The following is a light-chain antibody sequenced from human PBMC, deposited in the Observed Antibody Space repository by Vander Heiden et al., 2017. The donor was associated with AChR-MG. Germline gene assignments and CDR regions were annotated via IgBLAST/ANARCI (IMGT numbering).Light chain of an antibody. CDR2: EVN. J-gene: IGLJ3*02. CDR3: SSYASATTLRV. V-gene: IGLV2-14*01. Sequence: QSALTQPASVSGTPGQSNTISCTGSSSDVGSYNYVSWYQQHPGKAPQLLIYEVNYRPSGVSHRFSGSKSGNTASLTISGLQAEDEGDYYCSSYASATTLRVFGGGTKLTVL. CDR1: SSDVGSYNY.